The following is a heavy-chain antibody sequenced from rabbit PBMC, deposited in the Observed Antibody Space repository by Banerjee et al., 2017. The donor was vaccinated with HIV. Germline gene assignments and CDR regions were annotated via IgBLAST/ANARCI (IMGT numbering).Heavy chain of an antibody. V-gene: IGHV1S40*01. CDR3: ARDGGYADYGYALNL. CDR2: IYTGDGST. J-gene: IGHJ4*01. CDR1: GFSFSSGYD. Sequence: QQLVESGGGLVKPGASLTLTCKASGFSFSSGYDMCWVRQAPGKGLEWIGYIYTGDGSTYYATWAKGRFTISKTSSTTVTLQMTSLTAADTATYFCARDGGYADYGYALNLWGQGTLVTVS. D-gene: IGHD6-1*01.